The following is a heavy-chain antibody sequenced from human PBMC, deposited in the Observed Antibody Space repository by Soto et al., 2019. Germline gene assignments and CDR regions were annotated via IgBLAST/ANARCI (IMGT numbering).Heavy chain of an antibody. Sequence: QVQLVQSGAEVKKPGSSVKVSCKASGGTFSTSAISWVRQAPGQGLEWVGGIMPVFATPDYAQKFQGRVTISADDSTTTAHLELTSLRTDDTAVYFCARDKDRQQLGGNYYYILDVWGQGTAIIVSS. CDR2: IMPVFATP. CDR3: ARDKDRQQLGGNYYYILDV. CDR1: GGTFSTSA. D-gene: IGHD3-3*02. V-gene: IGHV1-69*12. J-gene: IGHJ6*02.